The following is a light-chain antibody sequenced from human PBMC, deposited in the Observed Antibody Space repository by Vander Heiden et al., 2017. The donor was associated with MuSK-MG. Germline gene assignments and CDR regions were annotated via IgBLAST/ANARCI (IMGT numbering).Light chain of an antibody. CDR1: QSISSY. CDR2: AAS. CDR3: QQSYSTPLT. J-gene: IGKJ4*01. Sequence: DIQMTQSPSSLSASVGDRVTITCRASQSISSYLNWYPQKPGKAPKLLIYAASSLQSGVPSRFSGSGSGTDFTLTISSLQPEDFATYYCQQSYSTPLTCGGGTKVEIK. V-gene: IGKV1-39*01.